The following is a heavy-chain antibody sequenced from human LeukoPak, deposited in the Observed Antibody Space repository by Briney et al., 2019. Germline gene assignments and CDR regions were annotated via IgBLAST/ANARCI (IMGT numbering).Heavy chain of an antibody. J-gene: IGHJ5*02. CDR2: IYPGDSDT. Sequence: GESLKISCKGSGYSFTSYWIGWVRQMPGKGLEWMGIIYPGDSDTRYSPSSQGQVTISADKSISTAYLQWSSLKASDTAMYYCARHLRERYYDFWSGFGDPWGQGTLVTVSS. CDR1: GYSFTSYW. CDR3: ARHLRERYYDFWSGFGDP. D-gene: IGHD3-3*01. V-gene: IGHV5-51*01.